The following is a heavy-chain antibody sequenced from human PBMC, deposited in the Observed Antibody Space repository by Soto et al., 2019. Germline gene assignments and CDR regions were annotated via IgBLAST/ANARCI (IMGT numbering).Heavy chain of an antibody. D-gene: IGHD5-18*01. J-gene: IGHJ3*01. CDR3: ARGHDYGYSTYDL. V-gene: IGHV4-59*11. CDR2: IYYSGTA. Sequence: QVQLQESGPGLVKPSETLSLTCTLSGVSIFSHYWGWIRQPPGKGLEWIGYIYYSGTANYSPSLKSRLTISVDMSKNQFSLTLSSVTAADTAIYYCARGHDYGYSTYDLWGQGTMVTVSS. CDR1: GVSIFSHY.